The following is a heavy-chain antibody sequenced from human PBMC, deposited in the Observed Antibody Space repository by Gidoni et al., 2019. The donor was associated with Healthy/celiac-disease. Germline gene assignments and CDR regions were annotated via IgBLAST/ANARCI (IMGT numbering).Heavy chain of an antibody. Sequence: QMQLVQSGPQVKKPGTSVKVSCKASGSPFTSSAVKWVRQARGHRLEWIGWIVVGCGNTNYAKKFQERVTITREMSTSTAYMELSSLRSEDTAVYYCAAVMVGYYDSSGYYSDYWGQGTLVTVSS. D-gene: IGHD3-22*01. CDR2: IVVGCGNT. J-gene: IGHJ4*02. CDR1: GSPFTSSA. CDR3: AAVMVGYYDSSGYYSDY. V-gene: IGHV1-58*01.